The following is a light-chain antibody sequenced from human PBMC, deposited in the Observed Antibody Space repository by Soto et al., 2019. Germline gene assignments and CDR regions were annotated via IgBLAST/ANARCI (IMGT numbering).Light chain of an antibody. J-gene: IGKJ5*01. Sequence: DIQLTQSPSFLSASVGDRVTITCRASQDITPSLAWYQQKPGQAPKLLIYGASTLQSGVPSRFSGSGSGTDFTLTISRLEPEDFAVYYCQQYGSSHLFGQGTRLEIK. CDR3: QQYGSSHL. CDR1: QDITPS. CDR2: GAS. V-gene: IGKV1-9*01.